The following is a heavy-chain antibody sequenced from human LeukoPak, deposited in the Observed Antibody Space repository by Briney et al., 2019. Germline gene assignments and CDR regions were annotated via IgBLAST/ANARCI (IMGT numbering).Heavy chain of an antibody. Sequence: GGSLRLSCAASGFTFSSYSMNWVRQAPGKGLEWVSYISSSSSTIYYADSVKGRFTISRDNAKNSLYLQMNSLRAEDTAVYYCARDCGGDCYSPTFDIWGQGTMVTVSS. CDR1: GFTFSSYS. CDR2: ISSSSSTI. CDR3: ARDCGGDCYSPTFDI. V-gene: IGHV3-48*01. D-gene: IGHD2-21*02. J-gene: IGHJ3*02.